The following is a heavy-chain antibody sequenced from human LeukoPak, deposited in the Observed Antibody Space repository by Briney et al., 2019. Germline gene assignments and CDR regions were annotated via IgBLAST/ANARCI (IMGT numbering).Heavy chain of an antibody. CDR1: GFSFSSYA. CDR3: AKVPHLYYGSGSYQLDY. V-gene: IGHV3-23*01. D-gene: IGHD3-10*01. CDR2: ISGSGGST. J-gene: IGHJ4*02. Sequence: GGSLRLSRAASGFSFSSYALSWVRQAPGKGLEWVSAISGSGGSTYYADSVKGRFTVSRDNSKKALYLQMNSLRADDTAVYYCAKVPHLYYGSGSYQLDYWGQGTLVTVSS.